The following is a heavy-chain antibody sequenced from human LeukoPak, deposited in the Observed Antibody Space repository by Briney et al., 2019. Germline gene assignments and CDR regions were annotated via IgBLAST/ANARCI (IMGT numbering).Heavy chain of an antibody. V-gene: IGHV3-30*04. D-gene: IGHD4-11*01. CDR3: LTRSLVAVTGNYYMDV. CDR1: GFNFDNFA. J-gene: IGHJ6*03. Sequence: GKSLTLSCVVSGFNFDNFAMHWVRQPLGKGLEWVAVISHDGRTKYYADSMKGRITISRDNSKNTLFLQMNSLRAEDTAVYYCLTRSLVAVTGNYYMDVWGKGTTVTVSS. CDR2: ISHDGRTK.